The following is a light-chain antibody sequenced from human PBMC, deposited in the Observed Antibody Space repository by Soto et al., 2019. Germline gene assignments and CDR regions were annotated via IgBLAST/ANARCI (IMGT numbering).Light chain of an antibody. Sequence: QSVLTQPRSVSASPGQSVTISCTGTSSDVGRYDYVSWYQQHPGKAPKLIVYDVTERPSGVPDRFSGSKSGNTASLTISGLQAEDEADYSCCSYAASDTYMIFGGGTQLTVL. CDR3: CSYAASDTYMI. J-gene: IGLJ2*01. CDR2: DVT. CDR1: SSDVGRYDY. V-gene: IGLV2-11*01.